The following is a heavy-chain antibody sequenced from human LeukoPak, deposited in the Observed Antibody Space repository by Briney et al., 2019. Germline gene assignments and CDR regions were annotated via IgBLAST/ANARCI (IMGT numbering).Heavy chain of an antibody. D-gene: IGHD1-26*01. CDR2: ISYDGSNK. CDR3: ARGSYSGSIRGDY. J-gene: IGHJ4*02. V-gene: IGHV3-30-3*01. Sequence: GGSLRLSCAASGFTFSSYAMHWVRQAPGKGLEWVAVISYDGSNKYYADSVKGRFTISRDNSKNTLYLQMNSLRAEDTAVYYCARGSYSGSIRGDYWGQGTLVTVSS. CDR1: GFTFSSYA.